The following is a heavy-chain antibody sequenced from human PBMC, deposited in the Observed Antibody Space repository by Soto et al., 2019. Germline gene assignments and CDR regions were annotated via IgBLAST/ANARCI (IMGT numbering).Heavy chain of an antibody. J-gene: IGHJ6*03. CDR3: AADRYYDFWSGPSYYYRDV. CDR2: IVVGSGNT. Sequence: GASVKVSCKASGFTFTSSAMQWVRQARGQRLEWIGWIVVGSGNTNYAQKFQERVTITRDMSTSTAYMELSSLRSEDTAVYYCAADRYYDFWSGPSYYYRDVGGKGTTVTVSS. V-gene: IGHV1-58*02. D-gene: IGHD3-3*01. CDR1: GFTFTSSA.